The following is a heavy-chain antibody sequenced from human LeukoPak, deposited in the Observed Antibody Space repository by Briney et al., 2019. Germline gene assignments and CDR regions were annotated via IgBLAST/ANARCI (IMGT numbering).Heavy chain of an antibody. Sequence: GASVKVSCKASGGTFSSYAISWVRQAPGQGLEWMGGIIPIFGTANYAQKFQGRVTITADESTSTAYMELSSLRSEDTAVYYCARRLPFFGGNSAWFDPWGQGTLVTDSS. CDR3: ARRLPFFGGNSAWFDP. J-gene: IGHJ5*02. CDR2: IIPIFGTA. CDR1: GGTFSSYA. D-gene: IGHD4-23*01. V-gene: IGHV1-69*13.